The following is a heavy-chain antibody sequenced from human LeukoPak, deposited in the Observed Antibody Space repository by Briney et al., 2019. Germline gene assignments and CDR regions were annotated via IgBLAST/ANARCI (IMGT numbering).Heavy chain of an antibody. CDR1: GYTFTSYG. J-gene: IGHJ4*02. CDR2: ISAYNGNT. Sequence: ASVKVSCKASGYTFTSYGISWVRQAPGQGLGWMGWISAYNGNTNYAQKLQGRVTMTTDTSTSTAYMELRSLRSDDTAVYYCARNGITMIDAHTGLDYWGQGTLVTVSS. CDR3: ARNGITMIDAHTGLDY. D-gene: IGHD3-22*01. V-gene: IGHV1-18*01.